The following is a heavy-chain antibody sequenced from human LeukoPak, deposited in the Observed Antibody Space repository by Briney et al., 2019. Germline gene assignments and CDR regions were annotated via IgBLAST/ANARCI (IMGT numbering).Heavy chain of an antibody. CDR1: GGSISSYY. CDR3: ARDPGGVTGYYDY. V-gene: IGHV4-59*01. J-gene: IGHJ4*02. D-gene: IGHD3-9*01. CDR2: IYYSGST. Sequence: TSETLSLTCTVSGGSISSYYWSWIRQPPGKGLQWIGYIYYSGSTNYNPSLKSRVTISVDTSKNQFSLKLSSVTAADTAVYYCARDPGGVTGYYDYWGQGTLVTVSS.